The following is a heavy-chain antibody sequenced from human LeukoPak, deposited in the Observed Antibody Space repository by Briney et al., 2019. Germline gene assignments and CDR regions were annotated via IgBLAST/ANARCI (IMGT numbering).Heavy chain of an antibody. V-gene: IGHV3-48*01. Sequence: QTGGSLRLSCEASGFTFSSYSMNWVRQAPGKGLEWISYISTSTTTIYYANSVKGRFTIPRDNAKKSLYLQMNSLRVEDTGVYYCASWGEGALDNWGQGTLVTVSS. CDR1: GFTFSSYS. J-gene: IGHJ4*02. CDR2: ISTSTTTI. D-gene: IGHD1-26*01. CDR3: ASWGEGALDN.